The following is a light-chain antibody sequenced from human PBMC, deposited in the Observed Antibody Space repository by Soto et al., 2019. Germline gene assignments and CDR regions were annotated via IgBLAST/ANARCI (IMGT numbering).Light chain of an antibody. Sequence: EIVLTHSPATLSVSPGERATLSCRASQSVGSNLSWYQQRPGQPPSLLIYDASARATDIPARFSGGGSGTEFTLTISSLESEDFAVYYCQQYNNWPSTFGQGTKLQIK. CDR3: QQYNNWPST. V-gene: IGKV3-15*01. CDR1: QSVGSN. J-gene: IGKJ2*01. CDR2: DAS.